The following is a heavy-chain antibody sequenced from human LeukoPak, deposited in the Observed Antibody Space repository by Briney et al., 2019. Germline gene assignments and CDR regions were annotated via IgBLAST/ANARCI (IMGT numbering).Heavy chain of an antibody. CDR3: ARKGLLGSGKPWFDP. Sequence: GASVKVSCKASGYTFTSYDINWVRQDSGQGLEWMGWMNPNSGNTASAQKFQGRVTMTTNTSISTAYMELTGLRSEDTAMYFCARKGLLGSGKPWFDPWGQGTLVTVSS. V-gene: IGHV1-8*01. CDR1: GYTFTSYD. CDR2: MNPNSGNT. D-gene: IGHD2-15*01. J-gene: IGHJ5*02.